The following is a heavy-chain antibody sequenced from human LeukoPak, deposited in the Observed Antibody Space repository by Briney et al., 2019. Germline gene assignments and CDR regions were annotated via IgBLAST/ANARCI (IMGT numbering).Heavy chain of an antibody. Sequence: GGSLSLSCAASGFAFSLYWMHWVRQAPGKGLVWVSVIKSDGSGTAYADSVKGRFTISRDNAKNTVYLQMNSLRAEDTAVYYCARDGIRGILTDWGQGTLVTVSS. CDR1: GFAFSLYW. V-gene: IGHV3-74*03. D-gene: IGHD3-9*01. J-gene: IGHJ4*02. CDR3: ARDGIRGILTD. CDR2: IKSDGSGT.